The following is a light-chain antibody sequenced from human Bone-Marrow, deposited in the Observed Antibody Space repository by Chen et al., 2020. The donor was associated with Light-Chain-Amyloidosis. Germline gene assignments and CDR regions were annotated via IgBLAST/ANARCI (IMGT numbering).Light chain of an antibody. Sequence: SYELTQPPSVSVSPGQTAWITCSGDDLPTKYAYWYQQKPGEAPLLVIHRDSERPSGISERFSGSSSGTTARLTISGVQAEDEADYHCQSADSSGTYEVIFGGGAKLTVL. CDR1: DLPTKY. V-gene: IGLV3-25*03. J-gene: IGLJ2*01. CDR2: RDS. CDR3: QSADSSGTYEVI.